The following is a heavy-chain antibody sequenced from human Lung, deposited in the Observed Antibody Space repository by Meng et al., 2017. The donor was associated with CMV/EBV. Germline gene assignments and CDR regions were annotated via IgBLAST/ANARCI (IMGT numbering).Heavy chain of an antibody. CDR3: AKGRAVGATTPFDY. V-gene: IGHV3-23*01. D-gene: IGHD1-26*01. CDR2: LSSGGSST. Sequence: ESLKISCAASGFTFSDYPMSWVRQAPGKGLEWVSSLSSGGSSTYYTDSVKGRFTISRDNSKNTVHLQMNSLRVEDTAVYYCAKGRAVGATTPFDYWGQGTLVTVSS. CDR1: GFTFSDYP. J-gene: IGHJ4*02.